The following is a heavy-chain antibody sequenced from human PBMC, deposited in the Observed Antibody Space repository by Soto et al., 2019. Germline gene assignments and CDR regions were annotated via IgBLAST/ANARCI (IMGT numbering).Heavy chain of an antibody. Sequence: PGKELEWIAYIYYSGSTNYNPSLKSRVTISVDTSKNQFSLKLSSVTAADTAVYYCARELSTVTNYGMDVWGQGTTVTVSS. CDR2: IYYSGST. V-gene: IGHV4-59*01. D-gene: IGHD4-17*01. CDR3: ARELSTVTNYGMDV. J-gene: IGHJ6*02.